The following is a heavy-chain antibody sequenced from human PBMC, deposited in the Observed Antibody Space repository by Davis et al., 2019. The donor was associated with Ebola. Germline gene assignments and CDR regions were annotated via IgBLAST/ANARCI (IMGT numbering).Heavy chain of an antibody. CDR3: ARVLRAYNRYYGMDV. J-gene: IGHJ6*02. D-gene: IGHD1-14*01. Sequence: GGSLRLSCAASGFTFSSFWMTWVRQVPGKGLEWVATIKGDGSGTFYADSVKGRFTISRDNAKELLYLQMNSLRAEDTAVYYCARVLRAYNRYYGMDVWGQGTTVTVSS. V-gene: IGHV3-7*03. CDR2: IKGDGSGT. CDR1: GFTFSSFW.